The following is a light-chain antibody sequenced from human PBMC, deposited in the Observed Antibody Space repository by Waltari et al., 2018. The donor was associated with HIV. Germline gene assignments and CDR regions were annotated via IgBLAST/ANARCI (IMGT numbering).Light chain of an antibody. V-gene: IGLV1-44*01. J-gene: IGLJ2*01. CDR3: AAWDDSLNGVV. CDR1: SSNIGSNT. CDR2: SNK. Sequence: QSVLTQPPSASGTPGQRVTISCSGSSSNIGSNTVNWYQQLPGTAPKLLIYSNKPRPSGGPDRFPGSKSGTSASLAISGLQSEDEADYYCAAWDDSLNGVVFGGGTKLTVL.